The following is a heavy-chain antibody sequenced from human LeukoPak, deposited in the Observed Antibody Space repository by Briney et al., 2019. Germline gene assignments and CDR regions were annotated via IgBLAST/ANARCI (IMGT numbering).Heavy chain of an antibody. V-gene: IGHV3-23*01. CDR1: GFTFSSYA. D-gene: IGHD3-10*01. J-gene: IGHJ4*02. CDR2: ISGSGGST. Sequence: GGSLRLSCAASGFTFSSYAMSWVRQAPGKGLEWVSAISGSGGSTYYADSVKGRSTISRDNSKNTLYLQVNSLRAEDTAVYYCAKDPSRPLWFGEPHDYWGQGTLVTVSS. CDR3: AKDPSRPLWFGEPHDY.